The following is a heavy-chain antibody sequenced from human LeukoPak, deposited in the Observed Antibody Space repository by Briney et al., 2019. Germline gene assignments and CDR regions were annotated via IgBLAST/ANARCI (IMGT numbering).Heavy chain of an antibody. D-gene: IGHD3-22*01. CDR1: GFTFRSYS. J-gene: IGHJ4*02. V-gene: IGHV3-21*01. Sequence: PGGSLRLSCAASGFTFRSYSMNWVRQAPGKGLEWVSSISSSSSYIYYADSVKGRFTISRDNAKNSLYLQMNSLRAEDTAVYYCARDSDYYDSSGYYYVPDYWGQGTLVTVSS. CDR2: ISSSSSYI. CDR3: ARDSDYYDSSGYYYVPDY.